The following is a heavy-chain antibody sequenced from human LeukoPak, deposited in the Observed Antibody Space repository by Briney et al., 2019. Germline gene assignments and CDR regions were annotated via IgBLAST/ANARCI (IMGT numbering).Heavy chain of an antibody. D-gene: IGHD3-10*01. V-gene: IGHV3-30*02. J-gene: IGHJ4*02. Sequence: GGSLRLSCAASGFTFSSYGMHWVRQAPGKGLEWVAFIRYDGSNKYYADSVKGRFTISRDNSKNTLYLQMNSLRAEDTAVYYCAKDGDYYGSGSRPHDYWGQGTQVTVSS. CDR1: GFTFSSYG. CDR2: IRYDGSNK. CDR3: AKDGDYYGSGSRPHDY.